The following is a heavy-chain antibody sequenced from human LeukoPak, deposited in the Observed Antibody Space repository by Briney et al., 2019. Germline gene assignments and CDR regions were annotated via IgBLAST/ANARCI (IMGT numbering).Heavy chain of an antibody. CDR3: ARHKRSIIVVPVNGGDAFHI. J-gene: IGHJ3*02. CDR1: GGSLSDHY. Sequence: SETLSLTCDVNGGSLSDHYWSWIRQSPGKELEWIGEVNDSGRTNYNPSLMGRFTISIDTSQNQLSLKVNSVTAADTATYYCARHKRSIIVVPVNGGDAFHIWGRGTLVIVSS. D-gene: IGHD2-2*01. V-gene: IGHV4-34*01. CDR2: VNDSGRT.